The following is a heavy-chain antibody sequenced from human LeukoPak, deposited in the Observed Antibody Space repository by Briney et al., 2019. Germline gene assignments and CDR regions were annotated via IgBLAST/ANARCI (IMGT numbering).Heavy chain of an antibody. D-gene: IGHD3-10*01. CDR2: IYYSGST. CDR1: GGSISSYY. CDR3: ARGGGGPYFDY. Sequence: SETLSLTCTVSGGSISSYYWSWIREPPGRGLEWIGYIYYSGSTKYNPPLKSRVTISVDTSKTQFSLKLSSVTAADTAVYYSARGGGGPYFDYWGQGTLVTVSS. J-gene: IGHJ4*02. V-gene: IGHV4-59*01.